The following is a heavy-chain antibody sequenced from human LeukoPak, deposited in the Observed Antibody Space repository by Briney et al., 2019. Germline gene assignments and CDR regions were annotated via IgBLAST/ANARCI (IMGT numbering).Heavy chain of an antibody. V-gene: IGHV1-2*07. J-gene: IGHJ4*02. CDR2: INPNSGGT. D-gene: IGHD3-16*01. Sequence: ASVKVSCKASGYTFTGYYVHGMRRAAGPRLEWMAWINPNSGGTNYAHKFQGRVTMTRDTSISTAYMELSRLRSDDTAVYYCARDEGGWGQGTLVTVSS. CDR1: GYTFTGYY. CDR3: ARDEGG.